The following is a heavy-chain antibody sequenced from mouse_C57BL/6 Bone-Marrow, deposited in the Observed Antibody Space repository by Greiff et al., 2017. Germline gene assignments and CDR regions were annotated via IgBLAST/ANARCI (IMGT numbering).Heavy chain of an antibody. D-gene: IGHD1-2*01. CDR3: ARRGSRSYYYAMDY. J-gene: IGHJ4*01. CDR1: GYTFTSYW. V-gene: IGHV1-72*01. CDR2: IDPNSGGT. Sequence: QVQLQQSGAELVKPGASVKLSCKASGYTFTSYWMHWVKQRPGRGLEWIGRIDPNSGGTKYNEKFKSKATLTVDKPSSTAYMQLSSLTSEDFAVYYCARRGSRSYYYAMDYWGQGTSVTVSS.